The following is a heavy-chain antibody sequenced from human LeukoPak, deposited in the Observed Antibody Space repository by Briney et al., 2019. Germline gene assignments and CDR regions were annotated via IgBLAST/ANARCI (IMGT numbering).Heavy chain of an antibody. D-gene: IGHD2-2*01. V-gene: IGHV4-39*01. J-gene: IGHJ4*02. Sequence: SETLSLACFVSGGSISSSSYYWGWIRQPPGKGLEWIGSIYYSGSTYYNPSLMSRVTISVDTSENKFSLKLSSVTAADTAVYYCARHLAAYCTSTTCYAVLALDYWGQGTLVTVSS. CDR3: ARHLAAYCTSTTCYAVLALDY. CDR2: IYYSGST. CDR1: GGSISSSSYY.